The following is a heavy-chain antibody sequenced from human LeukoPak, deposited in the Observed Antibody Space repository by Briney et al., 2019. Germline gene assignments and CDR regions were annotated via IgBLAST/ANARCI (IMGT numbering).Heavy chain of an antibody. CDR3: ARDRRGFDWFDY. J-gene: IGHJ5*01. D-gene: IGHD3-10*01. Sequence: SETLSLTCTVSGCSISSGYYWGWIRQPPGKGLEWIGSIYHSGSTYYNPSLKSRVTISVDTSKNQFSLKLSSVTAADTAVYYCARDRRGFDWFDYWGQGTLVTVSS. CDR2: IYHSGST. CDR1: GCSISSGYY. V-gene: IGHV4-38-2*02.